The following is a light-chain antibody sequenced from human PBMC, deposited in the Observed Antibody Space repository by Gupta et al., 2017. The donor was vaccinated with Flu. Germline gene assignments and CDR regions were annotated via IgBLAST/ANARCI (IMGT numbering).Light chain of an antibody. J-gene: IGLJ3*02. V-gene: IGLV2-8*01. CDR2: EVN. CDR3: SSYEGRKILL. CDR1: SSAVGAYSY. Sequence: TSSAVGAYSYVPCYQQHPGKAPKVMIYEVNKLPSGVPDRFSGSKSGNTASLTVSGLQAEDEADYYCSSYEGRKILLFGAGTKLTVL.